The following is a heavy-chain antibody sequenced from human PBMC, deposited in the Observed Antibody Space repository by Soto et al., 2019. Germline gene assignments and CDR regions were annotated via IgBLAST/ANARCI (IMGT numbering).Heavy chain of an antibody. CDR2: IIPIFGTA. CDR1: RVAFSKFI. V-gene: IGHV1-69*13. CDR3: AKVRYSSPMGYYYGMDV. J-gene: IGHJ6*02. D-gene: IGHD6-19*01. Sequence: SVKVSCKASRVAFSKFIVTWVRQAPGLGLEWVGGIIPIFGTANYAQKFQGRVTITADESTSTSYMEVNNLRSEDTAVYYCAKVRYSSPMGYYYGMDVWGQGTTVTVS.